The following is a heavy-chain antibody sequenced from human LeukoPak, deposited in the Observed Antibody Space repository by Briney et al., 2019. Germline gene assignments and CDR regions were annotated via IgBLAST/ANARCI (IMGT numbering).Heavy chain of an antibody. D-gene: IGHD2-15*01. J-gene: IGHJ3*02. CDR3: ARAGYCGGGSCYVDAFDI. CDR1: GYTFTGYY. CDR2: INPNSGGT. Sequence: GASVKVSCKASGYTFTGYYMHWVRQAPGQGLEWMGWINPNSGGTNYAQKFQGRVTMTRDTSISTAYMELSRLRSDDTAVYYCARAGYCGGGSCYVDAFDIWGQGTMVTVSS. V-gene: IGHV1-2*02.